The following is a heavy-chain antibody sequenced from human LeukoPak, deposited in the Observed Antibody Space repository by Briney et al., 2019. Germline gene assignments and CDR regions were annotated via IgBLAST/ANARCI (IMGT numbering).Heavy chain of an antibody. D-gene: IGHD6-13*01. Sequence: GGSLRLSCAASGFTFDDYAMHWVRHAPGKGLEWVSGISWNSGSIGYADSVKGRFTISRDNAKNSLYLQMNSLRAEDTALYYCVKDLAAAGPEGAFDVWGQGTMVTVSS. CDR2: ISWNSGSI. J-gene: IGHJ3*01. V-gene: IGHV3-9*01. CDR3: VKDLAAAGPEGAFDV. CDR1: GFTFDDYA.